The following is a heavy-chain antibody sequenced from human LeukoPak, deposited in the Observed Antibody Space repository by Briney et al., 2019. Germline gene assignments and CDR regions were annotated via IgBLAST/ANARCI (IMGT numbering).Heavy chain of an antibody. CDR2: IDPSGGST. J-gene: IGHJ3*02. Sequence: ASVKVSCKTSGYTFDNYAINWVRQAPGQGLEWMGMIDPSGGSTTYTHKFQGRVTMTRDTSTSTVYMDLSSLRSEDTAVYYCATSYDLFLGWKDDAFDIWGQGTMVTVPS. V-gene: IGHV1-46*02. CDR1: GYTFDNYA. D-gene: IGHD5-18*01. CDR3: ATSYDLFLGWKDDAFDI.